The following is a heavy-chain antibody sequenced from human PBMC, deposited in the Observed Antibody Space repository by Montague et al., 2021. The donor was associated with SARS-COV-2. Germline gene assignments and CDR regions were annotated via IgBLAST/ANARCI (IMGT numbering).Heavy chain of an antibody. J-gene: IGHJ3*02. D-gene: IGHD3-10*01. Sequence: SLRLSCAASGFTFSNYAMNWVRQAPGKGLEWVADISYDGSNKYYADSVKGRFTISRDNSKNTLYLQMNSLRAEDTAVYYCARDSRGNLWFGELPAAFDIWGQGTMVTVSS. CDR3: ARDSRGNLWFGELPAAFDI. CDR2: ISYDGSNK. V-gene: IGHV3-30-3*01. CDR1: GFTFSNYA.